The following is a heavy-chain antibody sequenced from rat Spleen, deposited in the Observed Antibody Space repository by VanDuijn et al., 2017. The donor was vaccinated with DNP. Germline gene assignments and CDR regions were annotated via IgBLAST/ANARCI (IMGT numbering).Heavy chain of an antibody. CDR3: ARWTTGFDY. CDR1: SYSITSDY. Sequence: ELQLQGSGPGLVKPSQSLSLACSVTSYSITSDYWGWIREFPGNKMEWMGYISYSGSTSYNPSLKGRISITRDTSKNQFFLQLNSVTTEDTATYYCARWTTGFDYWGQGVMVTVSS. D-gene: IGHD1-4*01. J-gene: IGHJ2*01. CDR2: ISYSGST. V-gene: IGHV3-1*01.